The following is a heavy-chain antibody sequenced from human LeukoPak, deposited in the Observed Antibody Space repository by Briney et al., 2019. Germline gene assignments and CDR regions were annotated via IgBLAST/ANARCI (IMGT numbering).Heavy chain of an antibody. J-gene: IGHJ4*02. CDR2: ISGRGGST. CDR1: GFTFNNYS. CDR3: AKDSSYSYIDY. Sequence: GGSLRLSCAASGFTFNNYSMNWVRQAPGKGLEWVSAISGRGGSTYYADSVKGRFTISRDNSKNTLYLQMNSLRTEDTAVYYCAKDSSYSYIDYWGQGTLVTVSS. D-gene: IGHD5-18*01. V-gene: IGHV3-23*01.